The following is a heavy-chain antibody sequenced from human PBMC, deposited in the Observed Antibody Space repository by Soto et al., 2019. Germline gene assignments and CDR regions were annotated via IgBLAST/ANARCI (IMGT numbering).Heavy chain of an antibody. V-gene: IGHV3-30-3*01. CDR2: ISYDGSNK. D-gene: IGHD3-22*01. CDR1: GFTFSSYA. CDR3: ESGDSSGYSGFDP. Sequence: GSLRLSCAASGFTFSSYAMHWVRQAPGKGLEWVAVISYDGSNKYYADSVKGRFTISRDNSKNTLYLQMNSLRAEDTAVYYCESGDSSGYSGFDPWGQGTLVTVSS. J-gene: IGHJ5*02.